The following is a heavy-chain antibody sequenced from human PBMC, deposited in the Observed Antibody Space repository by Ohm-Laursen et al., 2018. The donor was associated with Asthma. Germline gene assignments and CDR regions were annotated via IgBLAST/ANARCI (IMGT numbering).Heavy chain of an antibody. V-gene: IGHV4-31*03. J-gene: IGHJ4*02. CDR3: ARGSFYYESTGYYFFDH. D-gene: IGHD3-22*01. Sequence: SQTLSLTCTVSGGSISSGGYYWSWIRQHPGKGLEWIGYIYYSGITYSNPSLRSRVTISVGTSKNQFSLNLTSVTAADTAVYYCARGSFYYESTGYYFFDHWGQGALVTVSS. CDR1: GGSISSGGYY. CDR2: IYYSGIT.